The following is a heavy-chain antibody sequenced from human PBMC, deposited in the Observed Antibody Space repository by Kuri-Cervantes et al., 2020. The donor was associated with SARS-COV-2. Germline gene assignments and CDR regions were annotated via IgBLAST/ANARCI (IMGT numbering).Heavy chain of an antibody. V-gene: IGHV3-9*01. CDR2: ISWNSGSI. CDR3: ARYGDYYFDY. J-gene: IGHJ4*02. D-gene: IGHD4-17*01. Sequence: GGSLRLSCAASGFTFSDCTMHWVRQAPGKGLEWVSGISWNSGSIGYADSVKGRFTISRDNAKNSLYLQMNSLRAEDTALYYCARYGDYYFDYWGQGTLVTVSS. CDR1: GFTFSDCT.